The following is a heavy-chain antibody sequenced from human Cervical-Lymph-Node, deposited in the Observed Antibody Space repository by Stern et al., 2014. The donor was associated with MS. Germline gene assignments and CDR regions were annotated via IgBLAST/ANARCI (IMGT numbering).Heavy chain of an antibody. Sequence: QVQLMQSGAEVKKPGSSVKVSCKASGGTFSSYPITWVRQAPGQGLEWMGGIVPIFGTANYAQKFQGRVTITADESTTTAYMELTSLTSEDTAVYYCARPPTVVDGRFEFWGQGTLVTVSS. CDR1: GGTFSSYP. CDR3: ARPPTVVDGRFEF. CDR2: IVPIFGTA. D-gene: IGHD4-23*01. V-gene: IGHV1-69*19. J-gene: IGHJ4*02.